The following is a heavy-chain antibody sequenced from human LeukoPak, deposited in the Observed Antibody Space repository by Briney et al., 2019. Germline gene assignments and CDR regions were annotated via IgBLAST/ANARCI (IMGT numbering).Heavy chain of an antibody. J-gene: IGHJ4*02. V-gene: IGHV1-2*06. CDR3: ARDDYVWGSYRSGDY. Sequence: ASVKVSCKASGYIFTGYYMHWVRPAPGQRLEWMGRINPNSGDTNSAQKFQGRITMTRDTSISTAYMELSRLRSDDTAMYYCARDDYVWGSYRSGDYWGQGTLVTVSS. CDR2: INPNSGDT. D-gene: IGHD3-16*02. CDR1: GYIFTGYY.